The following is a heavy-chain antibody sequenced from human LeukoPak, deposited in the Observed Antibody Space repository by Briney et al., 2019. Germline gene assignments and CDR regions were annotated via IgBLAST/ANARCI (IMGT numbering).Heavy chain of an antibody. CDR3: AKIPVSYSSGWSNFDY. CDR2: ISDNGGST. Sequence: GGSLRLSCAASGFIFSDSYMSWIRQTPGKGLEWVSGISDNGGSTYYADSVKGRFTIYRGNSKNTLFLQMNSLRAEDTAVYYCAKIPVSYSSGWSNFDYWGQGTLVTVSS. D-gene: IGHD6-19*01. CDR1: GFIFSDSY. V-gene: IGHV3-23*01. J-gene: IGHJ4*02.